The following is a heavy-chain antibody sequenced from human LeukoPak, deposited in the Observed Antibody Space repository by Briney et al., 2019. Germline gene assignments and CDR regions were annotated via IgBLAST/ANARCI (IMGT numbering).Heavy chain of an antibody. CDR2: IRYDGRSK. CDR3: ARDGAAAGTNFDY. V-gene: IGHV3-30*02. Sequence: AGGSLRLSCAASGFTFSNYGMHWVRQAPGKGLEWVAFIRYDGRSKYYAESVKGRFTISRDKSKNTLYLQMNSLRAEDTALYYCARDGAAAGTNFDYWGQGTLVTVSS. J-gene: IGHJ4*02. CDR1: GFTFSNYG. D-gene: IGHD6-13*01.